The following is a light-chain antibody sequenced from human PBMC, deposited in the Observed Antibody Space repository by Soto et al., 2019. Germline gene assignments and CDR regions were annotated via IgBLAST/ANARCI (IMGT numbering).Light chain of an antibody. CDR1: SSDVGAYNY. CDR2: EVS. V-gene: IGLV2-8*01. J-gene: IGLJ3*02. CDR3: SSYAGSNNLV. Sequence: QSALTQPPSASGSPGQSVTISCTGTSSDVGAYNYVSWYQQHPGKAPNLMIYEVSKRPSGVPDRFSGSKSGNTASLTVSGLHAEYEAAYYCSSYAGSNNLVFRGGTKLTVL.